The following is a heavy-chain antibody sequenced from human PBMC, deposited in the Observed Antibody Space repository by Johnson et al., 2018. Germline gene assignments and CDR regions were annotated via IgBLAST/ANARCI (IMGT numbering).Heavy chain of an antibody. J-gene: IGHJ6*03. V-gene: IGHV3-11*01. CDR2: ISSSCSTI. D-gene: IGHD3-3*01. CDR1: GFTFSDYY. CDR3: TTTERPRLRVLEWPPGIYMDV. Sequence: VLLVESGGGLVQPGGSPRLSCAASGFTFSDYYMSWIRQAPGKGLEWVSYISSSCSTIDYADSVKGRFPISRYNAKNSLYLKMNSLKTDDTAVYYFTTTERPRLRVLEWPPGIYMDVWGKGTTVTVSS.